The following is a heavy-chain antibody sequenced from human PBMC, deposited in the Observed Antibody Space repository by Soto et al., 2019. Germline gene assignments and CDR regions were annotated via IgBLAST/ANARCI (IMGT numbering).Heavy chain of an antibody. Sequence: QVQLVQSGAEVKKPGSSVKVSCKASGGTFSSYTISWVRQAPGQGLEWMGRIIPILGIANYAQKFQGRVTITADKSTSTAYRELSSLRSEDTAVYYCARVCTSCYANWFDPWGQGTLVTVSS. V-gene: IGHV1-69*02. CDR2: IIPILGIA. CDR1: GGTFSSYT. J-gene: IGHJ5*02. CDR3: ARVCTSCYANWFDP. D-gene: IGHD2-2*01.